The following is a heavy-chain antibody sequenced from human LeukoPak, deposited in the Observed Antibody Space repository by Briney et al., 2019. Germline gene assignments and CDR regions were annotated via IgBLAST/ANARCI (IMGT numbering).Heavy chain of an antibody. J-gene: IGHJ6*03. Sequence: RPSETLSLTCTVSGGSISSYYWSWIRQPAGKGLEWIGRIYTSGSTNYNPSLKSRVTMSVDTSKNQFSLKLSSVTAADTAVYYCAREGVWFGELPPYYHYYMDVWGKGTTVTVSS. CDR3: AREGVWFGELPPYYHYYMDV. V-gene: IGHV4-4*07. D-gene: IGHD3-10*01. CDR2: IYTSGST. CDR1: GGSISSYY.